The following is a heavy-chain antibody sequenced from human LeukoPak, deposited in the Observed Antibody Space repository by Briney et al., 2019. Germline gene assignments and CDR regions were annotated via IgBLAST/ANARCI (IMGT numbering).Heavy chain of an antibody. Sequence: SETLSLTCAVSGGSISSGGYYWSWIRQHPGKGLEWIGYIYYSGSTYYNPSLKSRVTISVDTSKNQFSLKLSSVTAADTAVYYCARAFGTYQYYFDYWGQGTLVTVSS. CDR3: ARAFGTYQYYFDY. V-gene: IGHV4-31*11. CDR2: IYYSGST. D-gene: IGHD1-26*01. J-gene: IGHJ4*02. CDR1: GGSISSGGYY.